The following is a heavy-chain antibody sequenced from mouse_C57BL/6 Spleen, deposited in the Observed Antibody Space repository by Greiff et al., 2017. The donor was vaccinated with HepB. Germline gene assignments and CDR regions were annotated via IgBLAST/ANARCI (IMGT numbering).Heavy chain of an antibody. CDR2: INPNNGGT. Sequence: EVQLQESGPELVKPGASVKMSCKASGYTFTDYNMHWVKQSHGKSLEWIGYINPNNGGTSYNQKFKGKATLTVNKSSSTAYMELRSLTSEDSAVYYCARWGPEDYAMDYWGQGTSVTVSS. CDR3: ARWGPEDYAMDY. V-gene: IGHV1-22*01. J-gene: IGHJ4*01. CDR1: GYTFTDYN.